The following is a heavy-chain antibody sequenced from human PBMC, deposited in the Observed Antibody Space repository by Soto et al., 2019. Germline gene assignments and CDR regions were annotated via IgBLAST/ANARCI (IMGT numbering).Heavy chain of an antibody. J-gene: IGHJ4*02. CDR1: GGSISSGGYY. CDR3: ARESHYGSWSYPTVDY. V-gene: IGHV4-31*03. CDR2: IYYSGST. D-gene: IGHD3-10*01. Sequence: QVQLQESGPGLVKPSQTLSLTCTVSGGSISSGGYYWSWIRQPPGKGLEWIGYIYYSGSTYYNPSCKRRVTISVDTSKNQFSLKRSPVTAADTAVYYCARESHYGSWSYPTVDYWGQGTLVTVSS.